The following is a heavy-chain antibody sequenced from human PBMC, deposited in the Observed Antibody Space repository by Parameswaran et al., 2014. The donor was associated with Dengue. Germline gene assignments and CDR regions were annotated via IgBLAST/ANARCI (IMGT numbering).Heavy chain of an antibody. V-gene: IGHV1-69*01. Sequence: SWVRQAPGQGLEWIGVILPFFTRGKSSEKFQGRVTITADESTDTAYMELSSLGSQDTAVYYCAGGRCSSSNCQGWFDSWGQGTLVTVSS. CDR2: ILPFFTRG. CDR3: AGGRCSSSNCQGWFDS. D-gene: IGHD2-2*01. J-gene: IGHJ5*01.